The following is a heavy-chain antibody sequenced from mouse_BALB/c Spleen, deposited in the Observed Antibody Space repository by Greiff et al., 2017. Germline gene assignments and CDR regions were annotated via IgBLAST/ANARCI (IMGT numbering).Heavy chain of an antibody. Sequence: QVQLQQSGAELVKPGTSVKMSCKAAGYTFTNYWIGWVKQRPGHGLEWIGDIYPGGGYTNYNEKFKGKATLTADTSSSTAYMQLSSLTSEDSAIYDCARGGLYGNYGHGYFDGWGEGTTVTVSS. V-gene: IGHV1-63*02. J-gene: IGHJ1*01. CDR2: IYPGGGYT. CDR3: ARGGLYGNYGHGYFDG. D-gene: IGHD2-1*01. CDR1: GYTFTNYW.